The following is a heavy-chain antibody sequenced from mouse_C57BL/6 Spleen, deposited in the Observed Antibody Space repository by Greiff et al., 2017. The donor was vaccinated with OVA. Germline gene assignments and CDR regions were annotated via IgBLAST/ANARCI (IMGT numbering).Heavy chain of an antibody. CDR3: ARWITTVVADDY. CDR1: GFTFTSYW. V-gene: IGHV1-50*01. Sequence: VKLKQPGAELVKPGASVKLSCKASGFTFTSYWMQWVKQRPGQGLEWIGEIDPSDSYTNYNQKFKGKATLTVDTSSSTSYMQLSSLTSEDSAVYYCARWITTVVADDYWGQGTTLTVSS. D-gene: IGHD1-1*01. CDR2: IDPSDSYT. J-gene: IGHJ2*01.